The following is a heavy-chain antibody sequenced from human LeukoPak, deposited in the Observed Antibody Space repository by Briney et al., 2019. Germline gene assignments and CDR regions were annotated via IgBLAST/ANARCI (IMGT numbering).Heavy chain of an antibody. CDR1: GFTFSTHA. CDR2: INRDGSTT. J-gene: IGHJ4*02. D-gene: IGHD3-10*01. V-gene: IGHV3-74*01. Sequence: PGGSLRLSCAASGFTFSTHAMTWVRQAPGKGLVWVSRINRDGSTTNYADSVKGRFTVSRDNAKNTLNLQMNSLRAEDTAVYYCARDKKSGESSEIDYWGQGTLVTVSS. CDR3: ARDKKSGESSEIDY.